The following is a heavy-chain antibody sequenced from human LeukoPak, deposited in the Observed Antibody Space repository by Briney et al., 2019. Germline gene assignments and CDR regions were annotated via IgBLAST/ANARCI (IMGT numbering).Heavy chain of an antibody. CDR2: IYYSGST. J-gene: IGHJ5*02. CDR1: GGSISSYY. Sequence: PSETLSLTCTVSGGSISSYYWSWIRQPPGKGLEWIGYIYYSGSTNYNPSLKSRVTISVDTSKNQFSLKLSSVTAADTAVYYCARDGVFGSGSHNWFDPWGQGTLVTVSS. D-gene: IGHD6-19*01. CDR3: ARDGVFGSGSHNWFDP. V-gene: IGHV4-59*01.